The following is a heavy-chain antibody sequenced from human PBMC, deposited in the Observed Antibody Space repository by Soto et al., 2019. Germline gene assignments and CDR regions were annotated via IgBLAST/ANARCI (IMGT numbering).Heavy chain of an antibody. V-gene: IGHV1-69*01. CDR1: GGTFSSHS. CDR3: AREVGYGDFSAALLD. D-gene: IGHD2-21*02. CDR2: IITLFGTS. Sequence: VQLMQSGAEVKKPGSSVKVSCKASGGTFSSHSINWVRQAPGQGLEWMGGIITLFGTSNYAQHFQGRVTITADQSTSTAYMELNSLRSDDTAVYYCAREVGYGDFSAALLDWGQGTLVTVSS. J-gene: IGHJ4*02.